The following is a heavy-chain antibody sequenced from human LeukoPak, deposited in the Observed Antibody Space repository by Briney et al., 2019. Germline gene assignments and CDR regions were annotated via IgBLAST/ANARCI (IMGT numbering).Heavy chain of an antibody. Sequence: ASVKVSCKASGGTFTSYGITWVRQAPGQGLEWMGYISAYNGDTNYAQKLQGRVTMTTDTSTSTAYMEVRSLRSDDTAMYYCARIPDYHLLWYLNYWGQGTWVTVSS. D-gene: IGHD2-2*01. J-gene: IGHJ4*02. CDR2: ISAYNGDT. CDR3: ARIPDYHLLWYLNY. CDR1: GGTFTSYG. V-gene: IGHV1-18*04.